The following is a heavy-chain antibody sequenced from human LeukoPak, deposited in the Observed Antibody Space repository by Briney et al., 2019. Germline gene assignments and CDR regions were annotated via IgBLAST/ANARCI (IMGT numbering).Heavy chain of an antibody. CDR1: GGSFSGYY. CDR2: INHSGST. CDR3: ARGSGSYDY. D-gene: IGHD1-26*01. J-gene: IGHJ4*02. Sequence: SETLSLTCAVYGGSFSGYYWSWIRQPPGKGLEWIGEINHSGSTNYNPSLKSRVTISVDTSKNQFSPKLSSVTAADTAVYYCARGSGSYDYWGQGTLVTVSS. V-gene: IGHV4-34*01.